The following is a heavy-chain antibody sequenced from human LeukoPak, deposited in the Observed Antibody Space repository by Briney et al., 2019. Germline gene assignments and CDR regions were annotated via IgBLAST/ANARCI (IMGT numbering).Heavy chain of an antibody. CDR1: GFTLSSYA. Sequence: GGSLRLSCAASGFTLSSYAMSWVRQAPGKGLEWVSAISGSGGSTYYADSVKGRFTISRDNSKNTLYLQMNSLRAEDTAVYYCAKDVAAAGLFDCWGQGTLVTVSS. CDR2: ISGSGGST. J-gene: IGHJ4*02. V-gene: IGHV3-23*01. CDR3: AKDVAAAGLFDC. D-gene: IGHD6-13*01.